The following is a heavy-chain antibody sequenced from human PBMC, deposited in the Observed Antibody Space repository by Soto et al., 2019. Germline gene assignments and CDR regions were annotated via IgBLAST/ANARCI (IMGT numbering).Heavy chain of an antibody. CDR1: GFTFSSYG. CDR3: AKDEAEWLRYFLL. Sequence: PGGSLRLSCAASGFTFSSYGMHWVRQAPGKGLEWVAVISYDGSNKYYADSVKGRFTISRDNSKNTLYLQMNSLRAEDTAVYYCAKDEAEWLRYFLLWGQGTLVTVSS. V-gene: IGHV3-30*18. CDR2: ISYDGSNK. J-gene: IGHJ4*02. D-gene: IGHD5-12*01.